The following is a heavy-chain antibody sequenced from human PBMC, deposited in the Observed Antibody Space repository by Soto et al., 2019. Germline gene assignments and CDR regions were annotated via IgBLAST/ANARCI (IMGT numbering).Heavy chain of an antibody. Sequence: QVQLVQSGAEMKKPGASVKVSCKASGYRFTSYYVHWVRQVPGQGLEWMGMTSPSGDTTGYAQKFQGRVAVTRDTSTSTVYMELSSLTSEDTAVYYCARDWELGFWGQGTLVTVSS. J-gene: IGHJ4*02. D-gene: IGHD1-26*01. V-gene: IGHV1-46*01. CDR2: TSPSGDTT. CDR1: GYRFTSYY. CDR3: ARDWELGF.